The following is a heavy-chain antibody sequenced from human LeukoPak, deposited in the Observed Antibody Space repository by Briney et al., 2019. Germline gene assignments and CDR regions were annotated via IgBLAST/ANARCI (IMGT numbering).Heavy chain of an antibody. J-gene: IGHJ4*02. D-gene: IGHD6-13*01. CDR2: INPNSGGT. Sequence: ASVKVSCKASGYILTTYGISWVRQAPGQGLEWMGWINPNSGGTNYAQKFQGRVTMTRDTSISTAYMELSRLRSDDTAVYYCARMFWVSSSWYDYWGQGTLVTVSS. CDR3: ARMFWVSSSWYDY. CDR1: GYILTTYG. V-gene: IGHV1-2*02.